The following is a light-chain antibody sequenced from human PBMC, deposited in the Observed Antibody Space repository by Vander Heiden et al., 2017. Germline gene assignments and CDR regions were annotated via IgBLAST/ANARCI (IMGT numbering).Light chain of an antibody. Sequence: DMVMTQSPDSLAVSLGDRATISCKSSQSVFYDPNNKNILAWFQQKPGQPPKLLISWASTLESGVPDRFSGSGSGTDFTLTISSLQAEDVAVYYCQQYLHIPLTFGGGTKVEIK. J-gene: IGKJ4*01. CDR2: WAS. V-gene: IGKV4-1*01. CDR1: QSVFYDPNNKNI. CDR3: QQYLHIPLT.